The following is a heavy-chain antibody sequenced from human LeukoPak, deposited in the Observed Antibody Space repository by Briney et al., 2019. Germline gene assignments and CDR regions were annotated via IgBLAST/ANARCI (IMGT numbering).Heavy chain of an antibody. CDR2: RRPNGEDGVT. CDR1: GFTLSDLW. D-gene: IGHD3-22*01. J-gene: IGHJ4*02. CDR3: TQPSRGF. V-gene: IGHV3-15*01. Sequence: GGSLRLSCVASGFTLSDLWMSWVRQAPGRGLGCYSRRRPNGEDGVTGYTDLRSDRFNVSRDHSKNTMYLEMRNLKTEDTGLYYCTQPSRGFWGQGTQVTVSS.